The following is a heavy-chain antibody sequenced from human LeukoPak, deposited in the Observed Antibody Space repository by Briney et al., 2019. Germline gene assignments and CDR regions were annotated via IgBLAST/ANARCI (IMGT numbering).Heavy chain of an antibody. J-gene: IGHJ4*02. Sequence: PGGSLRLSCASSGFSFSTYGMTWVRQAPGKGLNWVSTISGDGTITYYADSVRGRFTIARDNSKNTLYLQMNSLRAEDTAVYYCAKAEGYDILTGLDYWGQGTLVTVSS. CDR1: GFSFSTYG. V-gene: IGHV3-23*01. CDR3: AKAEGYDILTGLDY. D-gene: IGHD3-9*01. CDR2: ISGDGTIT.